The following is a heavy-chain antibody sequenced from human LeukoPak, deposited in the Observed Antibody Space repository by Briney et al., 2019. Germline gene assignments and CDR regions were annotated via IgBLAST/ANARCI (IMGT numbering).Heavy chain of an antibody. CDR3: ARAGPVPRAFDF. V-gene: IGHV5-51*01. CDR1: GSIFTSYL. J-gene: IGHJ4*02. CDR2: IYPSDSDT. Sequence: GASLQISCQGSGSIFTSYLIGWVRPLPGKRLEWMAIIYPSDSDTRYSPSFQGHVTISADKSISTAYLQWSSLRASDTAMYYWARAGPVPRAFDFWGRGTLVSVSS. D-gene: IGHD1-14*01.